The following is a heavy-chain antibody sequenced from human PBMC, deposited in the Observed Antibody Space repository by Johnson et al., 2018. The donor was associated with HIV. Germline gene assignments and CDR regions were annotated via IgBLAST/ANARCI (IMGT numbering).Heavy chain of an antibody. CDR1: GFTFDDYA. D-gene: IGHD6-13*01. CDR2: IDWNGGSS. CDR3: ARGAYSSSWHASDASDI. V-gene: IGHV3-20*04. Sequence: VQLVESGGGVVQPGRSLRLSCAASGFTFDDYAMHWVRQAPGKGLEWVSGIDWNGGSSGYADSVKGRFSISRDNGKNSLYLQMNSLRAEDTALYYCARGAYSSSWHASDASDIWGQGTMVTVSS. J-gene: IGHJ3*02.